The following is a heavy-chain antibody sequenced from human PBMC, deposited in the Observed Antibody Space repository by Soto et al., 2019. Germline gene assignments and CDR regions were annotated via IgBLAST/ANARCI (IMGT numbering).Heavy chain of an antibody. D-gene: IGHD5-18*01. Sequence: VQLVESGGGLVQPGGSLRLSCAASGFTFRTYWLSWDRQVPGKGLEWVANINLDGSEKNYVDSVKGRFTISRDNARTSLYLQMSSLRAEDTALYYCSRVVSTSWYSYDYHGMDVWAQGTTVTVSS. CDR1: GFTFRTYW. CDR3: SRVVSTSWYSYDYHGMDV. V-gene: IGHV3-7*05. J-gene: IGHJ6*02. CDR2: INLDGSEK.